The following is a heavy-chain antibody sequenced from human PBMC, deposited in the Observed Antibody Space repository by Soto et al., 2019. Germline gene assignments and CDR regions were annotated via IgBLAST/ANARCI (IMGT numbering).Heavy chain of an antibody. J-gene: IGHJ4*02. Sequence: SGFTFNDFYMTWVRQAPGRGLEWVSHINARRSAMYYADSMKARFTISRDNAKSSLYLQINSLRDEDTAGYYCARDRRWAIDYWGQGPLVTVSS. CDR3: ARDRRWAIDY. D-gene: IGHD6-13*01. CDR1: GFTFNDFY. CDR2: INARRSAM. V-gene: IGHV3-11*01.